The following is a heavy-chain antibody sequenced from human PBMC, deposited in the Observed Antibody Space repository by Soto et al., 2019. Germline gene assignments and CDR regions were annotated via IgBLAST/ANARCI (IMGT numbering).Heavy chain of an antibody. V-gene: IGHV1-18*01. D-gene: IGHD1-20*01. CDR2: ISAYNGNT. CDR1: GYTFTSYG. Sequence: ASVKVSCKASGYTFTSYGISWVRQAPGQGLEWMGWISAYNGNTNYAQKLQGRVTMTTDTSTSTAYMELRSLRSDDTAVYYCAREGYRITGTAPNYYYYGMDVWGQGTTDPVSS. J-gene: IGHJ6*02. CDR3: AREGYRITGTAPNYYYYGMDV.